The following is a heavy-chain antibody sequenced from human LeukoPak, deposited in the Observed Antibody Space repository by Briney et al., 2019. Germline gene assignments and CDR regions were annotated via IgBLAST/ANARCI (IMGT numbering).Heavy chain of an antibody. Sequence: GASVKVSCTASGYSFTSNYIHWVRQAPGQGLEWMGMIYPRDGSTSYPQKFQGRVTVTRDTSTSTVHMELSGLRSEDTAVYYCARDQEAFDYWGQGTLVTVSS. CDR2: IYPRDGST. J-gene: IGHJ4*02. CDR1: GYSFTSNY. CDR3: ARDQEAFDY. V-gene: IGHV1-46*01.